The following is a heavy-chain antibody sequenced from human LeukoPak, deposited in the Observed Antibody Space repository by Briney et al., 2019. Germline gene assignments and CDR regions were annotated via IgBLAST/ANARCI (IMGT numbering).Heavy chain of an antibody. V-gene: IGHV1-46*01. J-gene: IGHJ4*02. Sequence: ASVKVSCKASGYTFSDNYIHWVRQAPGRGLEWMGIINPSAGITTYAQKFQGRVTMTSDTSTSTIYMDLSSLKFEDTAVYYCARDSEAVAGLDWWGQGTLVTVSS. CDR2: INPSAGIT. CDR1: GYTFSDNY. D-gene: IGHD6-19*01. CDR3: ARDSEAVAGLDW.